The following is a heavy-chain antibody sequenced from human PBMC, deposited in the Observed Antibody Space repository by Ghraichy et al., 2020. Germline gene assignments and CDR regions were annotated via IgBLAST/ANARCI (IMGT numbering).Heavy chain of an antibody. Sequence: GESLNISCKGSGYSFTSYWISWVRQMPGKGLEWMGRIDPSDSYTNYSPSFQCHVTISADKSISTAYLQWSSLKASDTAMYYCARLPAAGPAHTLYWFDPWGQGTLVTVSS. J-gene: IGHJ5*02. CDR2: IDPSDSYT. CDR3: ARLPAAGPAHTLYWFDP. V-gene: IGHV5-10-1*01. D-gene: IGHD6-13*01. CDR1: GYSFTSYW.